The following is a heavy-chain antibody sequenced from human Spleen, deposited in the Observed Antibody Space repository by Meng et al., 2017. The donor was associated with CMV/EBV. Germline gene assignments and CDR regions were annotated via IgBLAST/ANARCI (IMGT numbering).Heavy chain of an antibody. CDR3: ARRVAIFGVVYLGFDP. V-gene: IGHV4-34*01. D-gene: IGHD3-3*01. Sequence: SETLSLTCAVYGGSFSGYYWSWIRQPPGKGLEWIGEINHSGSTNYNPSLKSRVTISVGTSKNQFSLKLSSVTAADTAVYYCARRVAIFGVVYLGFDPWGQGTLVTVSS. CDR1: GGSFSGYY. J-gene: IGHJ5*02. CDR2: INHSGST.